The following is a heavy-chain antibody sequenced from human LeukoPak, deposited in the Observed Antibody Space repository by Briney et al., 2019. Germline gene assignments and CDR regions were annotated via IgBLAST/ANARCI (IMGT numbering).Heavy chain of an antibody. CDR3: ARDYGDYYYYYMDV. Sequence: GASVKVSCKASGGTFSSYAISWVRQAPGQGLEWMGGIIPIFGTANYAQKFQGRVTITADKSTSTAYMELSSLRSEDTAVYYCARDYGDYYYYYMDVWGKGATVTVSS. V-gene: IGHV1-69*06. CDR2: IIPIFGTA. CDR1: GGTFSSYA. J-gene: IGHJ6*03. D-gene: IGHD4-17*01.